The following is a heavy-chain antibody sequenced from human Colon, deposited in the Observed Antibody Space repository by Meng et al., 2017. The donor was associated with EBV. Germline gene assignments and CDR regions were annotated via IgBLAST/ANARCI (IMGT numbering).Heavy chain of an antibody. CDR2: IYHTGQT. Sequence: GARPVKSSGTLCLPSGVSCTTISISSGWRWLRQSLGEGLEWIGEIYHTGQTNYNPSLKSSVSMSVDESKNEFSRNLKSVTAADTAVYYCARDGGVTHIPWGQGVLVTVSS. CDR3: ARDGGVTHIP. CDR1: CTTISISSG. D-gene: IGHD2-8*02. J-gene: IGHJ5*02. V-gene: IGHV4-4*02.